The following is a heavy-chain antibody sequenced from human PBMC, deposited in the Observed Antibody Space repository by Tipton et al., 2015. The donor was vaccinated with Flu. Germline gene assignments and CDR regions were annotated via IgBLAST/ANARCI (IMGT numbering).Heavy chain of an antibody. V-gene: IGHV4-4*07. J-gene: IGHJ3*02. Sequence: TLSLTCSVSGGSISTSFWSWLRQPAGKGLEWIGRISTSGSTNYNASLESRVTMSRDTSKNHFSLRLSSATAADTALYYCARDLRGYSGYTGGDAFDMWGQGIMVTVS. CDR3: ARDLRGYSGYTGGDAFDM. D-gene: IGHD5-12*01. CDR1: GGSISTSF. CDR2: ISTSGST.